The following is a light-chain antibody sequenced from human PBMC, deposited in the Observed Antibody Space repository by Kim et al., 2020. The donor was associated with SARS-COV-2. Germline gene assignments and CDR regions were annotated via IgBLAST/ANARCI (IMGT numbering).Light chain of an antibody. Sequence: VSVGDRVTITRRASQGIINYLAWFQGKPGQVPKRLIFAASSLQSGVPSRFSGSGLGTEFSLTLSSLQPEDFATYYCLQHYAYPLTFGGGTKVDIK. J-gene: IGKJ4*01. V-gene: IGKV1-17*03. CDR2: AAS. CDR3: LQHYAYPLT. CDR1: QGIINY.